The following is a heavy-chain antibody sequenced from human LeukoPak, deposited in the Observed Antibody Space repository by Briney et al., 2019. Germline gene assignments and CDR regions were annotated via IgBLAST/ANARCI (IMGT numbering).Heavy chain of an antibody. CDR3: AREPYYYDSSGYYFHYYYGMDV. V-gene: IGHV4-61*01. CDR1: GGSVSSGSYY. D-gene: IGHD3-22*01. J-gene: IGHJ6*02. CDR2: IYYSGST. Sequence: SESLSLTCTVSGGSVSSGSYYWSWIRQPPGKGLEWIGYIYYSGSTNYNPSLKSRVTISVDTSKNQFSLKLSSVTAADTAVYYCAREPYYYDSSGYYFHYYYGMDVWGQGTMVTVSS.